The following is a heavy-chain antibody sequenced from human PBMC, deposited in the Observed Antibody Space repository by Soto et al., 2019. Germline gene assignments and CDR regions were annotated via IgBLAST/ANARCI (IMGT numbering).Heavy chain of an antibody. Sequence: QVQLQQSGPRLVKPSETLSLTCTVSSGPDRSHNWGWIRQPPGRGLEWIGYVYYTGDTAYNPSLMSRVSISADTSTNDISLTLSSVTAADTAVYYCVRQGIDYLHGLVDVWGQGTTVSVS. CDR2: VYYTGDT. CDR1: SGPDRSHN. CDR3: VRQGIDYLHGLVDV. J-gene: IGHJ6*02. V-gene: IGHV4-59*08. D-gene: IGHD4-17*01.